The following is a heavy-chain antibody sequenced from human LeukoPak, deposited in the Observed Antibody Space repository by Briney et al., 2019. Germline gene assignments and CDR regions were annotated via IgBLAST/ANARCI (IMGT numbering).Heavy chain of an antibody. J-gene: IGHJ4*02. CDR2: IIPIFGTA. Sequence: GSSVKVSCKASGGTFSSYAISWVRQAPGQGLEWMGGIIPIFGTANYAQKFQGRVTITADESTSTAYMELSSLRSEDTAVYCCASQGVRPLAFDYWGQGTLVTVSS. CDR3: ASQGVRPLAFDY. D-gene: IGHD3-10*01. CDR1: GGTFSSYA. V-gene: IGHV1-69*01.